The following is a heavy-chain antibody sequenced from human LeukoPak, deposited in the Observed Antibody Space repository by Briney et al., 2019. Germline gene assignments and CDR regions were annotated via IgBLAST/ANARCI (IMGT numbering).Heavy chain of an antibody. V-gene: IGHV3-21*01. Sequence: GGSLRLSCAASGFTFSSYTMIWVRQAPGKGLEWVSSISSSSSYIYYADSVKGRFTISRDNAKNSLYLQMNSLRAEDTAVYYCARAGGWFGEFPLDYWGQGTLVTVSS. J-gene: IGHJ4*02. D-gene: IGHD3-10*01. CDR1: GFTFSSYT. CDR2: ISSSSSYI. CDR3: ARAGGWFGEFPLDY.